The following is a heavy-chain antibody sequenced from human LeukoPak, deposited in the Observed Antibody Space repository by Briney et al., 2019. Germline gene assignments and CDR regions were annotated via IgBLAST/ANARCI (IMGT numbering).Heavy chain of an antibody. CDR3: ARRYCSSTSCYLFDY. CDR2: INYSGTT. CDR1: GGSNSSCDYY. J-gene: IGHJ4*02. D-gene: IGHD2-2*01. V-gene: IGHV4-30-4*01. Sequence: SETLSLTCPVSGGSNSSCDYYGSGIRQPPGKGLEWIGYINYSGTTYYNTSLRSRLTISIDTSKNQSSLKLSSVTAADTAVYYCARRYCSSTSCYLFDYWGQGTLVSVSS.